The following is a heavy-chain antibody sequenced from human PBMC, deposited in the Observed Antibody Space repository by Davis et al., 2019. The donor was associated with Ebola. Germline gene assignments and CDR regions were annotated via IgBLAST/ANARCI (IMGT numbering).Heavy chain of an antibody. CDR1: GYTLTELS. D-gene: IGHD3-22*01. J-gene: IGHJ3*02. CDR2: FDPEDGET. Sequence: ASVKVSCKVSGYTLTELSMHWVRQAPGKGLEWMGGFDPEDGETIYAQKFQGRVTMTEDTSTDTAYMALSSLRSEDTAVYYCATAALYYYDRSGYPDAFDIWGQGTMVTVSS. CDR3: ATAALYYYDRSGYPDAFDI. V-gene: IGHV1-24*01.